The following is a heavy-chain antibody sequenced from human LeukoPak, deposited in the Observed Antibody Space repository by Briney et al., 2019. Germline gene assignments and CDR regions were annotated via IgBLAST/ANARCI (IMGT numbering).Heavy chain of an antibody. CDR2: SNSDGSNT. V-gene: IGHV3-74*01. D-gene: IGHD2-2*01. Sequence: SGGSLRLSCTASGFTFSNYWMHWVRQAPGKGLVWVSRSNSDGSNTSYADSVKGRFTISRDNAKNTLYLQMNSLRAEDTAVYYCSYCSSTSCYAFWGQGTLVTVSS. J-gene: IGHJ4*02. CDR3: SYCSSTSCYAF. CDR1: GFTFSNYW.